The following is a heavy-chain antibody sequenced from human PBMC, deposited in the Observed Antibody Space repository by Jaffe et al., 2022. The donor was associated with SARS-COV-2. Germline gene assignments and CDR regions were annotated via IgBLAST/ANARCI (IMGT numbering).Heavy chain of an antibody. CDR1: GFTISRYH. Sequence: EVQLVESGGGLVKPGRSLRLSCVVSGFTISRYHMNWFRQAPGKGLEWVGFIRSKTYGGTTEYAASLKGRVSISRDDSKSIVYLEVNSLKTQDTGVYYCARDSDINGAYYFEDWGQGTLVTVSS. J-gene: IGHJ4*02. D-gene: IGHD3-10*01. CDR3: ARDSDINGAYYFED. CDR2: IRSKTYGGTT. V-gene: IGHV3-49*05.